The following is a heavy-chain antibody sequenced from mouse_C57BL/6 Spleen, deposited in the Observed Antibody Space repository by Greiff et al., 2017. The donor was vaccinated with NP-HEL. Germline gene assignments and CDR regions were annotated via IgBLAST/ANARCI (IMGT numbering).Heavy chain of an antibody. CDR3: ARSNYVYAMDY. CDR1: GYAFSSSW. D-gene: IGHD2-5*01. J-gene: IGHJ4*01. V-gene: IGHV1-82*01. CDR2: IYPGDGDT. Sequence: VQLQQSGPELVKPGASVKISCKASGYAFSSSWMNWVKQRPGKGLEWIGRIYPGDGDTNYNGKFKGKATLTADKSSSTAYMQLSSLTSEDSAVYFCARSNYVYAMDYWGQGTSVTVSS.